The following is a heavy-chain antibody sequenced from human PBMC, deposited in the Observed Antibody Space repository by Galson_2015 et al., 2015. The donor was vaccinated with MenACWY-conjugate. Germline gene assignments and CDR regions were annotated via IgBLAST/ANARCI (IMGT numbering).Heavy chain of an antibody. Sequence: QSGAEVKQPGESLKISCKGSGYYFTSYWIAWVRQIPGKGLEWKGLISPGDSNTRYSLSFQGQVTISADKSISTAYLQWSSLKASDTAMYYCARHPPGGRGMDVWGQGTTVTVSS. D-gene: IGHD1-26*01. CDR3: ARHPPGGRGMDV. V-gene: IGHV5-51*01. CDR2: ISPGDSNT. CDR1: GYYFTSYW. J-gene: IGHJ6*02.